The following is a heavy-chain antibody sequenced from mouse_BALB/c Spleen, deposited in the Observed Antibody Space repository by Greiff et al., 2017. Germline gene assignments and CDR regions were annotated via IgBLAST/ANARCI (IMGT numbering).Heavy chain of an antibody. CDR2: INPYNDGT. J-gene: IGHJ4*01. V-gene: IGHV1-14*01. Sequence: EVQLQQSGTVLARPGASVKMSCKASGYTFTSYVMHWVKQKPGQGLEWIGYINPYNDGTKYNEKFKGKATLTSDKSSSTAYMELSSLTSEDSAVYYCARFYDGYLCAMDYWGQGTSVTVSS. CDR3: ARFYDGYLCAMDY. CDR1: GYTFTSYV. D-gene: IGHD2-3*01.